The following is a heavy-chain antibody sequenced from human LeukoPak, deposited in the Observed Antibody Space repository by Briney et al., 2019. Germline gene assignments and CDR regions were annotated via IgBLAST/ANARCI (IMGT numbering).Heavy chain of an antibody. Sequence: ASVKVSCKASGYTFTGYYMHWVRQAPGQGLEWMGWINPNSGGTNYAQKFQGRVTMTRDTSISTAYMELSRLRSDDTAVYYCARDLNWGSHFDYWGQGTLVTVPS. CDR3: ARDLNWGSHFDY. CDR2: INPNSGGT. J-gene: IGHJ4*02. D-gene: IGHD7-27*01. V-gene: IGHV1-2*02. CDR1: GYTFTGYY.